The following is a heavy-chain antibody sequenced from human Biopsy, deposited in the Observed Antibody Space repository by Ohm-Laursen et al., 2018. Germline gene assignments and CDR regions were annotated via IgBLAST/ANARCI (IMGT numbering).Heavy chain of an antibody. V-gene: IGHV4-61*01. J-gene: IGHJ6*02. CDR2: VYYSGTT. D-gene: IGHD2-2*01. CDR1: GGSVSDSFHF. CDR3: TRDVKRYCSGSSCYTGYFGMDV. Sequence: GTLSLTCSVSGGSVSDSFHFWSWIRQPPGKGLEWIGNVYYSGTTNYNPSLKSRVTVSIGTSKNQFSLKLTSVTAADTAVYFCTRDVKRYCSGSSCYTGYFGMDVWGQGTTVTVSS.